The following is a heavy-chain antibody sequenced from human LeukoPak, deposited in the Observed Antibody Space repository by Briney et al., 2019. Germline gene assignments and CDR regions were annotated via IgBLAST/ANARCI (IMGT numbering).Heavy chain of an antibody. CDR1: GFTFSSYG. D-gene: IGHD2-8*01. CDR2: ISYDGSNK. V-gene: IGHV3-30*18. J-gene: IGHJ4*02. Sequence: PGRSLRLSCAASGFTFSSYGVHWVRQAPGKGLEWVAVISYDGSNKYYADSVKGRFTISRDNSKNTLYLQMNSLRAEDTAVYYCAKDRAYCTNGVCAIDYWGQGTLVTVSS. CDR3: AKDRAYCTNGVCAIDY.